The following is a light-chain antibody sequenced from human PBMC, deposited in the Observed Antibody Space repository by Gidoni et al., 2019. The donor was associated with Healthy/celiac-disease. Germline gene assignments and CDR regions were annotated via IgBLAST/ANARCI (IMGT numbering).Light chain of an antibody. J-gene: IGLJ2*01. CDR3: QAWDSSLEV. CDR2: QDS. CDR1: KLGDKY. Sequence: SYELTQPPSGSVSPGQTASITCSGDKLGDKYACWYQQKPGQSPVLVIYQDSKRPSGIPERFAGSNSGNTATLTISGTQAMDEADYYCQAWDSSLEVFGGGTKLTVL. V-gene: IGLV3-1*01.